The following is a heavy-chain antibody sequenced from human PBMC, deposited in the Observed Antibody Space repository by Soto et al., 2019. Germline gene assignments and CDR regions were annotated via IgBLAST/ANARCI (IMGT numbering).Heavy chain of an antibody. Sequence: SETLSLTCSVSNGSINSAGHFWSWLRQHPGKGLEWLGYIYYTGSTYYNPALQRRAVFSIDTSKTRFSLKLTSVTAADTAVYYCARGFGGVSLDYFDFWGRGTQVTVSS. CDR1: NGSINSAGHF. V-gene: IGHV4-31*03. CDR2: IYYTGST. D-gene: IGHD3-16*01. CDR3: ARGFGGVSLDYFDF. J-gene: IGHJ4*02.